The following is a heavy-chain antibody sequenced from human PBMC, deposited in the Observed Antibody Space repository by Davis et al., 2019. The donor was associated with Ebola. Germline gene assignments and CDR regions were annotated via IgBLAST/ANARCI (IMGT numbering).Heavy chain of an antibody. Sequence: AASVKVSCKASGYTFTSYHMHWVRQAPGQGLEWMGIINPSGGSTSYAQKFQGRVTMTRDTSTSTVYMELSSLRSEDTAVYYCARDSDLSRYSLYYYYGMDVWGQGTTVTVSS. CDR2: INPSGGST. CDR3: ARDSDLSRYSLYYYYGMDV. V-gene: IGHV1-46*01. D-gene: IGHD3-9*01. CDR1: GYTFTSYH. J-gene: IGHJ6*02.